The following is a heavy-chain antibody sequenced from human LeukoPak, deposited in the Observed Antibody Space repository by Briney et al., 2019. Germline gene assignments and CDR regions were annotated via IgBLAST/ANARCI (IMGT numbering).Heavy chain of an antibody. J-gene: IGHJ4*02. D-gene: IGHD2-2*01. V-gene: IGHV1-46*01. Sequence: ASVKVSCKASGYTFTSYGISWVRQAPGQGLEWMGMISPSGGSTSYAQKFQGRVTMTRDTSTSTVYMELSSLRSEDTAVYYCARGGSMVYWGQGTLVTVSS. CDR1: GYTFTSYG. CDR2: ISPSGGST. CDR3: ARGGSMVY.